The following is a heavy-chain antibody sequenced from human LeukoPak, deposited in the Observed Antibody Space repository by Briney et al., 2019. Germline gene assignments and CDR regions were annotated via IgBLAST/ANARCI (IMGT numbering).Heavy chain of an antibody. CDR2: ISYDGSNK. CDR3: AREARLRYFDWLSPDAFDI. D-gene: IGHD3-9*01. CDR1: GFTFSSQW. V-gene: IGHV3-30*03. J-gene: IGHJ3*02. Sequence: PGGSLKLSCAASGFTFSSQWMGWVRQAPGKGLEWVAVISYDGSNKYYADSVKGRFTISRDNSKNTLYLQMNSLRAEDTAVYYCAREARLRYFDWLSPDAFDIWGQGTMVTVSS.